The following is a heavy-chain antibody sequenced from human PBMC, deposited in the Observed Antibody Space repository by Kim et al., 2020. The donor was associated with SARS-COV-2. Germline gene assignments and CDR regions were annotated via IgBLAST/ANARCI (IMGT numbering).Heavy chain of an antibody. D-gene: IGHD3-10*01. Sequence: GGSLRLSCAASGFTFSSYAMHWVRQAPGKGLEWVAVISYDGSNKYYADSVKGRFTISRDNSKNTLYLQMNSLRAEDTAVYYCARDPDYYGSGRGDYWGQGTLVTVSS. J-gene: IGHJ4*02. CDR2: ISYDGSNK. CDR3: ARDPDYYGSGRGDY. V-gene: IGHV3-30*04. CDR1: GFTFSSYA.